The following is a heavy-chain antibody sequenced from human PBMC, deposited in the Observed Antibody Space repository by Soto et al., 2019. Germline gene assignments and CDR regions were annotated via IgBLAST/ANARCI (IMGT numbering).Heavy chain of an antibody. CDR2: IYYSGST. CDR3: ARDFVGDSSSWYNWFDP. D-gene: IGHD6-13*01. J-gene: IGHJ5*02. V-gene: IGHV4-30-4*01. CDR1: GGSISSGDYY. Sequence: PSETLSLTCTVSGGSISSGDYYWSWIRRPPGKGLEWIGYIYYSGSTYYNPSLKSRVTISVDTSKNQFSLKLSSVTAADTAVYYCARDFVGDSSSWYNWFDPWGQGTLVTVSS.